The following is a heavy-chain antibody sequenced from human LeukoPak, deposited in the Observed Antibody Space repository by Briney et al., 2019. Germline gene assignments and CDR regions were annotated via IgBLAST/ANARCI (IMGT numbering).Heavy chain of an antibody. Sequence: GGFLRLSCAASGFTFSSYWMHWVRQGPGKGLVWVSRINSDGSGTSYADSVKGRFTISRDNAKNTLYLQMSSLRAEDTAVYYCARDRLTTVTTFHFDYWGQGTLVTVSS. J-gene: IGHJ4*02. CDR1: GFTFSSYW. CDR2: INSDGSGT. D-gene: IGHD4-17*01. V-gene: IGHV3-74*01. CDR3: ARDRLTTVTTFHFDY.